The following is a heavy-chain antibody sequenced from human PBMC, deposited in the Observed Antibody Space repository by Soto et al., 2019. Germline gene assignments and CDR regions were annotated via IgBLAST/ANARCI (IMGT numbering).Heavy chain of an antibody. Sequence: PGGSLRLSCAASGLEVSYNYMNWVRQAPGKGLEWVSVLYNSETTYYAESVKGRFTISRDTVKNTVYLEMNNLRVDDTAVYYCARYKTQGAGWFDPWGRGTLVTVSS. J-gene: IGHJ5*02. V-gene: IGHV3-53*01. CDR1: GLEVSYNY. CDR2: LYNSETT. CDR3: ARYKTQGAGWFDP. D-gene: IGHD1-20*01.